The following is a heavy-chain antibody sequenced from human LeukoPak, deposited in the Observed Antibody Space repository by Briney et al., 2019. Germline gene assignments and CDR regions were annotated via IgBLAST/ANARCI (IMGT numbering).Heavy chain of an antibody. CDR3: AKGGGYSYENYYFYMDV. CDR2: IRYDGNNK. D-gene: IGHD5-18*01. CDR1: GFTFSTYG. Sequence: GGPLRLSCAASGFTFSTYGMHWVRQAPGKGLEWVAFIRYDGNNKDYADSVKGRFSISRDNSKNTLYLQMNSLRAEDTAVYYCAKGGGYSYENYYFYMDVWGKGTTVTVSS. J-gene: IGHJ6*03. V-gene: IGHV3-30*02.